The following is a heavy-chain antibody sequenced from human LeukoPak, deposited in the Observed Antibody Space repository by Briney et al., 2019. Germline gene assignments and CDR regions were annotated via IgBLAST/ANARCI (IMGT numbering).Heavy chain of an antibody. V-gene: IGHV4-31*03. Sequence: TPSLTCTVPGGSISSGGYYWSWIRHHPRKGLEWIGYIYYSGSTYCNPSLKSRGTISVDTSKNQFSLKLSSVTAAGTAVYYCARDHCYDSSGYYPDVWGQGTTVTVSS. J-gene: IGHJ6*02. CDR3: ARDHCYDSSGYYPDV. CDR2: IYYSGST. CDR1: GGSISSGGYY. D-gene: IGHD3-22*01.